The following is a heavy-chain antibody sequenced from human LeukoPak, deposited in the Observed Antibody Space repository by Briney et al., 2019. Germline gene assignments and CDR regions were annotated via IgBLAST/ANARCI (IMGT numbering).Heavy chain of an antibody. D-gene: IGHD5-24*01. CDR3: AKVKRWLQLPGFDY. V-gene: IGHV3-21*04. CDR2: ITRSSNYI. CDR1: GFTFSSYS. Sequence: PGGSLRLSCVASGFTFSSYSMNWVRQAPGKGLEWVSSITRSSNYIYYADSVKGRFTISRDNSKNTLYLQMSSLRAEDTAVYYCAKVKRWLQLPGFDYWGQGTLVTVSS. J-gene: IGHJ4*02.